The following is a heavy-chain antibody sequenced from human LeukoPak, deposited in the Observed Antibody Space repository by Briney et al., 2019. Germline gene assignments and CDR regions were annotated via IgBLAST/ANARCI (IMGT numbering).Heavy chain of an antibody. CDR3: ARGLPFRSGYDRFPPNFDY. CDR1: GYSFTSYW. Sequence: GESLKISCKGSGYSFTSYWIGWLRQMPGKGLEWMGIIYPGDSDTRYSPSFQGQVTISADKSISTAYLQWSSLKASDTAMYYCARGLPFRSGYDRFPPNFDYWGQGTLVTVSS. CDR2: IYPGDSDT. J-gene: IGHJ4*02. D-gene: IGHD3-3*01. V-gene: IGHV5-51*01.